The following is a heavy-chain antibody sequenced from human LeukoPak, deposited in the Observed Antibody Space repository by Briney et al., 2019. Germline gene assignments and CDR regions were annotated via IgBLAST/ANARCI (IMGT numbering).Heavy chain of an antibody. Sequence: SETLSLTCAVYGGSFSGYYWSWIRQPPGKGLEWIGEINHSGSTNYNPSLKSRVTISVDTSKKQFSLKLSSVTAADTAVYYCARSELLWFGGVKSGFDYWGQGTLVTVSS. V-gene: IGHV4-34*01. CDR3: ARSELLWFGGVKSGFDY. CDR2: INHSGST. D-gene: IGHD3-16*01. J-gene: IGHJ4*02. CDR1: GGSFSGYY.